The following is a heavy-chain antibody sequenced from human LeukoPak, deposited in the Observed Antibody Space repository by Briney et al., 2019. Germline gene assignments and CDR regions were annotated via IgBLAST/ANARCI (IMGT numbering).Heavy chain of an antibody. D-gene: IGHD3-10*01. CDR2: ISINGDKT. CDR3: AKDFGYFDY. CDR1: GFTFSGHF. V-gene: IGHV3-64D*06. Sequence: GGSLRLSCSASGFTFSGHFMHWVRQAPGKGLGYVSSISINGDKTYYAESVKGRFTISRDNSKNTLYLQLSSLRAEDTAVYYCAKDFGYFDYWGQGTLVSVSS. J-gene: IGHJ4*02.